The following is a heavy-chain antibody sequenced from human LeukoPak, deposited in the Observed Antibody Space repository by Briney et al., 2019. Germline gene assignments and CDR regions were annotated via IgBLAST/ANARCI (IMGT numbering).Heavy chain of an antibody. Sequence: GGSLRLSCAASGSTVSDNYMTWVRQAPGKGLEWVSVVYSGGRTYFADSVKGRFSISRDNSKNTVYLQMNSLRAEDTALYYCARGIVPVTVSFDHWGQGTLVTVSS. J-gene: IGHJ4*02. CDR1: GSTVSDNY. D-gene: IGHD2/OR15-2a*01. CDR3: ARGIVPVTVSFDH. V-gene: IGHV3-66*01. CDR2: VYSGGRT.